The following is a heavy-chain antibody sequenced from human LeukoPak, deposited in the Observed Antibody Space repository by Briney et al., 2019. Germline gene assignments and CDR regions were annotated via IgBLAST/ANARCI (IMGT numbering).Heavy chain of an antibody. V-gene: IGHV3-23*01. D-gene: IGHD1-1*01. CDR1: GFTFSSYA. J-gene: IGHJ4*02. CDR2: ISGSGAAT. CDR3: ARLKDGAGTDY. Sequence: GGSLRLSCAASGFTFSSYAMSWVRQAPGKGLEWVSSISGSGAATYYTDSVKGRFTFSRDNSRNTAYLQMNSLRAEDTAVYYCARLKDGAGTDYWGQGTLVTVSS.